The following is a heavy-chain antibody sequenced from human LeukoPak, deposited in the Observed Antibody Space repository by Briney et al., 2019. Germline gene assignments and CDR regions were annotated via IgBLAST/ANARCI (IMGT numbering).Heavy chain of an antibody. CDR3: AKSGYNRFDY. CDR2: ISGSGGST. Sequence: GGSLRLSCAASGFTFINYGMNWVRQPPGKGLEWVSGISGSGGSTYYVDSVKGRFTISRDNSKNTLYLQMNSLRAEDTAVYYCAKSGYNRFDYWGQGTLVTVSS. CDR1: GFTFINYG. V-gene: IGHV3-23*01. D-gene: IGHD5-24*01. J-gene: IGHJ4*02.